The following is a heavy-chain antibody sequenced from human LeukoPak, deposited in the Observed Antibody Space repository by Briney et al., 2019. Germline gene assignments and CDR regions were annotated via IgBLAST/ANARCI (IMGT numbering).Heavy chain of an antibody. Sequence: SGGSLRLSCAASGFTFSSYAMSWVRQAPGKGLEWVSAISGSGGSTYYADSVKGRFTISRDNSKNTLYLQMNSLRAEDTAVYYCAKDSPPYYDFWSGYYVIDWGQGTLVTVSS. V-gene: IGHV3-23*01. CDR1: GFTFSSYA. CDR2: ISGSGGST. D-gene: IGHD3-3*01. CDR3: AKDSPPYYDFWSGYYVID. J-gene: IGHJ4*02.